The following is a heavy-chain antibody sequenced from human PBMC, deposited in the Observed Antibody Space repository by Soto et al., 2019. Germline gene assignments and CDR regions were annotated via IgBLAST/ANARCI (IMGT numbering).Heavy chain of an antibody. Sequence: GGSLRLSCEASGFNFKKFAMGWVRQAPGEGLEWVSAISGSGGSTYYADSVKGRFTISRDNSKNTLYLQMNSLRAEDTAVYYCAKDPVGYYDSSGYSPDYYYGMDVWGQGTTVTVSS. CDR2: ISGSGGST. V-gene: IGHV3-23*01. J-gene: IGHJ6*02. CDR3: AKDPVGYYDSSGYSPDYYYGMDV. D-gene: IGHD3-22*01. CDR1: GFNFKKFA.